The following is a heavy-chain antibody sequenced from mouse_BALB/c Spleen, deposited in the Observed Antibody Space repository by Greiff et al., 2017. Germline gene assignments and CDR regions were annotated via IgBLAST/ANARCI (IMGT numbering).Heavy chain of an antibody. D-gene: IGHD4-1*01. CDR1: GYTFTSYW. CDR3: ARRAHWDGYFDV. CDR2: IFPGTGTT. J-gene: IGHJ1*01. V-gene: IGHV1S132*01. Sequence: QVQLQQSGAELVKPGASVKLSCKTSGYTFTSYWIQWVKQRPGQGLGWIGEIFPGTGTTYYTEKFKGKATLTIDTSSSTAYMQLSSLTSEDSAVYFCARRAHWDGYFDVWGAGTTVTVSS.